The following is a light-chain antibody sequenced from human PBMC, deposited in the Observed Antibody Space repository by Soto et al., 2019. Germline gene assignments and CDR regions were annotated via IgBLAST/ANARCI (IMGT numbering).Light chain of an antibody. J-gene: IGKJ1*01. CDR3: QQYNSYSPT. Sequence: DIQMTQSPSTLSASVGDRVTITCRASQSISSWLAWYQQKPGKAPKLLIYDASSLESGVPSRFSGSGSGTEFTRTINSLQPDDFATYYCQQYNSYSPTFGQGTKVEIK. V-gene: IGKV1-5*01. CDR1: QSISSW. CDR2: DAS.